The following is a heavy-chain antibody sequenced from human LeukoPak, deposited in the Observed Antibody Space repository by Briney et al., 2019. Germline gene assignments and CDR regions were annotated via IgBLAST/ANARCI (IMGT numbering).Heavy chain of an antibody. CDR3: AKDTRTVTAYGAFDI. J-gene: IGHJ3*02. D-gene: IGHD4-17*01. Sequence: GWALRLSCAASGFTFSSYAMHWVRQAPGKGRAGVAVISYDGSSKYYADSVKGRFTISRDNSKNTLYLQMNSLRAEDTAVYYCAKDTRTVTAYGAFDIWGQGTMVTVSS. V-gene: IGHV3-30*04. CDR2: ISYDGSSK. CDR1: GFTFSSYA.